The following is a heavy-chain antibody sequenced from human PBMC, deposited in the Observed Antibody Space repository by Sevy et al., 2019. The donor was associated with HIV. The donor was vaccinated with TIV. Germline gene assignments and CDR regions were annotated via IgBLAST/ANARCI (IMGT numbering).Heavy chain of an antibody. CDR3: AKERVYCSGGTCKPGGWFDP. D-gene: IGHD2-15*01. Sequence: ASVKVSCKASGYTFTGYYMHWERQAPGQGLEWMGWINPNSGGTKYAQKFQGRVTMTRDTSISTAYMELSRLRSDDTAVYYCAKERVYCSGGTCKPGGWFDPWGQGTLVTVSS. CDR2: INPNSGGT. J-gene: IGHJ5*02. V-gene: IGHV1-2*02. CDR1: GYTFTGYY.